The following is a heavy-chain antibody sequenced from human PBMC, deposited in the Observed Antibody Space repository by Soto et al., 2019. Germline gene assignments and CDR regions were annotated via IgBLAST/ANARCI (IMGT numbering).Heavy chain of an antibody. V-gene: IGHV4-34*01. CDR2: IYNSGST. Sequence: SETLSLTCAVYGGSFSGYYWSWIRQPPGKGLEWIGSIYNSGSTYYNPSLKSRVTISVDTSKNQFSLKLSSVTAADTAVYYCARLVDSSGYYWYFDYWGQGTLVTVPQ. CDR3: ARLVDSSGYYWYFDY. D-gene: IGHD3-22*01. CDR1: GGSFSGYY. J-gene: IGHJ4*02.